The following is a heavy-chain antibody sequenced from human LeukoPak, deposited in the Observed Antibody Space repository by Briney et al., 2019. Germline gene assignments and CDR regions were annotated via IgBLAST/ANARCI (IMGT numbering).Heavy chain of an antibody. CDR2: IKQDGSET. Sequence: GGSLRLSCEVSGFTFRNYWMNWVRQAPGKGLEWVANIKQDGSETYYVDSVKGRFTISRDNAQNSLSLQMNSLRAEDTAVYFCASVYGDPEDYWGQGTLVTVSS. V-gene: IGHV3-7*03. CDR3: ASVYGDPEDY. CDR1: GFTFRNYW. J-gene: IGHJ4*02. D-gene: IGHD4-17*01.